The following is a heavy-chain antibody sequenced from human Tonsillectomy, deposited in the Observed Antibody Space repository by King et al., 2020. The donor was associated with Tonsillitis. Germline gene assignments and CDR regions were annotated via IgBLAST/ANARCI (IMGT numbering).Heavy chain of an antibody. Sequence: VQLVESGAEVKKPGSSVKVSCKASGGTFISFAISWVRQAPGQGLEWMGRIIPILGIANYAQKFQGSVTITADKSTSTAYMELSSLRSDDTAVYYCARGGFGVAGSAAFDIWGQGTMVTVSS. D-gene: IGHD6-19*01. V-gene: IGHV1-69*09. CDR1: GGTFISFA. CDR3: ARGGFGVAGSAAFDI. CDR2: IIPILGIA. J-gene: IGHJ3*02.